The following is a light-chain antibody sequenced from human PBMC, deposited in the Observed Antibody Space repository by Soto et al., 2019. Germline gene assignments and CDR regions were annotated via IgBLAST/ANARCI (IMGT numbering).Light chain of an antibody. V-gene: IGKV1-5*03. CDR2: KAS. CDR3: QQYKTYTT. CDR1: QSISSW. Sequence: TQSPATLSGSVGDRVTITCRASQSISSWLAWYQQKPGKAPKLLIYKASSLESGVPSRFSGHGSGTDFTLTISSLQPDDSAIYYCQQYKTYTTFGQGTKVDIK. J-gene: IGKJ2*01.